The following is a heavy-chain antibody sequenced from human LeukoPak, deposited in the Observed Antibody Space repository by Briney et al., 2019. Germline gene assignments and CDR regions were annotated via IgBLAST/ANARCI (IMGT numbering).Heavy chain of an antibody. V-gene: IGHV4-38-2*02. J-gene: IGHJ4*02. CDR1: GYSISSGYY. CDR2: IYHSGST. CDR3: AREGTNGLQFDY. Sequence: PSETLSLTCAVSGYSISSGYYWGWIRQPPGKGLEWIGSIYHSGSTYYNPSLKSRVTISVDTSKNQFSLKLSSVTAADTAVYYCAREGTNGLQFDYWGQGTLVTVSS. D-gene: IGHD2-8*01.